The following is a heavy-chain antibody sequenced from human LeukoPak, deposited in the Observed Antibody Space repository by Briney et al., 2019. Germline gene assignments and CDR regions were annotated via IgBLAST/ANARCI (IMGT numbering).Heavy chain of an antibody. CDR2: IYSGGST. CDR3: ARAPYYDSNGYFYGAFDI. Sequence: GGSLRLSCAASGFTVSSNYMSWVRQAPGKGLEWVSVIYSGGSTYYADSVKGRFTISRDNSRNTLYLQMNSLRAGDTAVYYCARAPYYDSNGYFYGAFDIWGPGTMVTVSS. V-gene: IGHV3-53*01. CDR1: GFTVSSNY. D-gene: IGHD3-22*01. J-gene: IGHJ3*02.